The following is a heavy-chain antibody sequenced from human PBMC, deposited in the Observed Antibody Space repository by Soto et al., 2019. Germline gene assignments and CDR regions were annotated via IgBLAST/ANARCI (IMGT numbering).Heavy chain of an antibody. V-gene: IGHV1-46*01. J-gene: IGHJ1*01. CDR2: VNPSGGST. CDR1: GYIFTAYS. CDR3: AREENCSHGICYSEYFQR. Sequence: QVQLVQSGAEVKKPGASVKVSCKASGYIFTAYSMHWVRQAPGQGLEWMGVVNPSGGSTNYAQKSQARITMTRDTSTSTVYMELSSLTTEDTAVYYCAREENCSHGICYSEYFQRWGQGTLVTVSS. D-gene: IGHD2-15*01.